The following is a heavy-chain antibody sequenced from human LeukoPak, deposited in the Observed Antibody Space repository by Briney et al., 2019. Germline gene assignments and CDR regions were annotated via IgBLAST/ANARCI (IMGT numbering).Heavy chain of an antibody. CDR3: ACATDKGQQLGRGWFDP. CDR2: VDPEDGET. V-gene: IGHV1-69-2*01. D-gene: IGHD6-13*01. Sequence: ATVKISCKVSGYTFIDYYMHWVQQAPGKGLEWMGLVDPEDGETIYAEKFQGRLTITADTSTDTAYMELSSLRSEDTAIYYCACATDKGQQLGRGWFDPWGQGTLVTVSS. J-gene: IGHJ5*02. CDR1: GYTFIDYY.